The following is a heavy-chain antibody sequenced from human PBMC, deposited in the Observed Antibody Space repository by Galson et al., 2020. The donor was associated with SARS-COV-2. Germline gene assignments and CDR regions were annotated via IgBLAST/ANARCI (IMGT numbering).Heavy chain of an antibody. V-gene: IGHV7-4-1*02. D-gene: IGHD3-16*02. CDR3: ARDGVVITFGGVIEVGLDY. Sequence: ASVKLSCKASGYAFTSSALNWVRQAPGQGLEWMGWLNHNPRNPTYAQGLTGRMVFSLDTSVSTAYLQISSLKAEDTAVYYCARDGVVITFGGVIEVGLDYWGQGTLVTVSS. CDR1: GYAFTSSA. J-gene: IGHJ4*02. CDR2: LNHNPRNP.